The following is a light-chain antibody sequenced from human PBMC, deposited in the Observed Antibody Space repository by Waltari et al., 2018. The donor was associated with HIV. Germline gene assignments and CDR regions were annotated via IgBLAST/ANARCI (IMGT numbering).Light chain of an antibody. CDR1: SIDIGCYDY. Sequence: SALTQPTSVSGPLGQAIPLSCTGTSIDIGCYDYLSWSQQPQGRAPNILILEDANRPSGVSVRFSASTSGATASLAISGLQAEDEADYYCSSYTSSINLVVFGGGTKLTVL. V-gene: IGLV2-14*01. CDR3: SSYTSSINLVV. CDR2: EDA. J-gene: IGLJ3*02.